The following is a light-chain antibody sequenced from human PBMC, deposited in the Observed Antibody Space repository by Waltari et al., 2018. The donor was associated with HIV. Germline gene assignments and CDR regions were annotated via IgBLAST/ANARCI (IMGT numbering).Light chain of an antibody. J-gene: IGKJ4*01. CDR3: QQYGSSPLT. CDR1: QSLSSSD. Sequence: DMVLTHTPRTLSLSYGGRATLSCRASQSLSSSDLAWHQQKPGQSPRLLIYGASSRATGIPDRFSGSGSGTDFTLTISRLEPEDFAVYYCQQYGSSPLTFGGGTKVEIK. CDR2: GAS. V-gene: IGKV3-20*01.